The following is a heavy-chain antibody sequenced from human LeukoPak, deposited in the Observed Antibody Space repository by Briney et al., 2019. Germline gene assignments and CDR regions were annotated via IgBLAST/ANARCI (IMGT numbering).Heavy chain of an antibody. CDR3: ARHLIPWLPFDY. V-gene: IGHV4-34*01. J-gene: IGHJ4*02. CDR1: GGSFSGYY. CDR2: INHSGST. D-gene: IGHD2-2*02. Sequence: TPSETLSLTCAVYGGSFSGYYWSWIRQPPGKGLECIGEINHSGSTNYNPSLKSRVTISVDTSKNQFSLKLSSVTAADTAVYYCARHLIPWLPFDYWGQGTLVTVSS.